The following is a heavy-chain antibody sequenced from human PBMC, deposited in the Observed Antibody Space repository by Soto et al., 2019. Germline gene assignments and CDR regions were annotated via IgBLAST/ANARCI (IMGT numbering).Heavy chain of an antibody. V-gene: IGHV1-18*01. Sequence: ASVKVSCKASGYTFTSYGITWVRQAPGQGLEWMGWISAYNGNKKYAQKLQGRVTMTTDTSTSTAYMELRSLRSDDTAVYYCARDVGQHLVDYWGQGTLVTVSS. CDR2: ISAYNGNK. D-gene: IGHD6-13*01. J-gene: IGHJ4*02. CDR1: GYTFTSYG. CDR3: ARDVGQHLVDY.